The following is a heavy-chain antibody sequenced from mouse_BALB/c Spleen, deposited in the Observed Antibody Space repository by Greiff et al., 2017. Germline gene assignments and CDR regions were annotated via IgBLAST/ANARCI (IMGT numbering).Heavy chain of an antibody. V-gene: IGHV1S135*01. CDR3: ARSGAYYDGSSYEDYFDY. CDR1: GYSFTSYY. Sequence: VQLQQSGPELMKPGASVKISCKASGYSFTSYYMHWVKQSHGKSLEWIGYIDPFNGGTSYNQKFKGKATLTVDKSSSTAYMHLSSLTSEDSAVYYCARSGAYYDGSSYEDYFDYWGQGTTLTVSS. J-gene: IGHJ2*01. CDR2: IDPFNGGT. D-gene: IGHD1-1*01.